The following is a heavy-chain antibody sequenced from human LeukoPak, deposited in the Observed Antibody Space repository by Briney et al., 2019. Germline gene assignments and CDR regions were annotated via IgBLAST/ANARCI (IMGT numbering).Heavy chain of an antibody. CDR1: GYTFTGYY. CDR3: ARDHGGSGYYYFPHDFDY. CDR2: INPNSGGT. Sequence: ASVKVSCKASGYTFTGYYMHWVRQAPGQGLEWMGWINPNSGGTIYAQKFQGRVTMTRDTSISTAYMELSRLRSDDTAVYYCARDHGGSGYYYFPHDFDYWGQGTLVTVSS. J-gene: IGHJ4*02. D-gene: IGHD3-22*01. V-gene: IGHV1-2*02.